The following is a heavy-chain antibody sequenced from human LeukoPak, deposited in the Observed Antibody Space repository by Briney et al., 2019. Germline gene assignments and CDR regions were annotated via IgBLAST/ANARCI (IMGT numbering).Heavy chain of an antibody. V-gene: IGHV1-69*13. CDR1: GDTFSSYV. J-gene: IGHJ6*03. Sequence: ASVKVSCKASGDTFSSYVIYWLRQAPGQGLEWLGGIIPIFGIPNYAQNFQGRVTITVDESTRTSYMELSSLRSEDTAVYYCARRSGSSWFPYYYYYYYMDVWGKGTTVTISS. CDR3: ARRSGSSWFPYYYYYYYMDV. D-gene: IGHD6-13*01. CDR2: IIPIFGIP.